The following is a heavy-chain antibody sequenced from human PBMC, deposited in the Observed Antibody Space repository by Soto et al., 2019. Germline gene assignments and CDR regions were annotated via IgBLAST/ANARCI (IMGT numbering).Heavy chain of an antibody. CDR2: IRGSSSYI. D-gene: IGHD2-2*01. V-gene: IGHV3-21*01. Sequence: GGSLRLSCAASGFTFSSYSMNWVRQAPGKGLEWVSSIRGSSSYIYYADSVKGRFTISRDNAKNSLYLKMNSLRAEDPAVYYCARELEGNSSSFDYWGQGTLVTVSS. CDR3: ARELEGNSSSFDY. CDR1: GFTFSSYS. J-gene: IGHJ4*02.